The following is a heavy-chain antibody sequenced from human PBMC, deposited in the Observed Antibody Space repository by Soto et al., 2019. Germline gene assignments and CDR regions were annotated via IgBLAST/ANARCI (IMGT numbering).Heavy chain of an antibody. V-gene: IGHV3-7*01. Sequence: GGSLRLSXAASGFTFSSFWMSWVRQAPGKGLEWVANIKQDGSEKYYVDSVKGRFTISRDNAKNSLYLQMNSLRAEDTAVYYCAREVVAAEYFDLWGRGTLVTVSS. CDR3: AREVVAAEYFDL. J-gene: IGHJ2*01. D-gene: IGHD6-13*01. CDR2: IKQDGSEK. CDR1: GFTFSSFW.